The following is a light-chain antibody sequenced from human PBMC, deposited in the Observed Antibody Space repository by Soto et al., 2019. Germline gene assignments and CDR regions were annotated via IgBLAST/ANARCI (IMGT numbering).Light chain of an antibody. CDR2: EGN. V-gene: IGLV2-23*01. CDR3: CSYAGSSIVV. Sequence: QSALTQPASVSGSPGQSITISCTGTNTDIGSYNLVSWYQQHPGKAPKLMIYEGNKRPSGVSNRFSGSKSGNTASLRISGLQAEDEADYHCCSYAGSSIVVFGGGTKLTVL. CDR1: NTDIGSYNL. J-gene: IGLJ2*01.